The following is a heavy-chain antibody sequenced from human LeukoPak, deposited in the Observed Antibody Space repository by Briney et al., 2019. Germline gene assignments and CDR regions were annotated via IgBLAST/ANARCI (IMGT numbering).Heavy chain of an antibody. CDR3: ARDRIYCSSTSCYASWFDP. D-gene: IGHD2-2*01. CDR1: GFTFSSYW. J-gene: IGHJ5*02. V-gene: IGHV3-74*01. CDR2: INSDGSST. Sequence: AGGSLRLSCAASGFTFSSYWMHWVRQAPGKGLVWVSRINSDGSSTSYADSVKGRFTISGDNAKNTLYLQMNSLRAEDTAVYYCARDRIYCSSTSCYASWFDPWGQGTLVTVSS.